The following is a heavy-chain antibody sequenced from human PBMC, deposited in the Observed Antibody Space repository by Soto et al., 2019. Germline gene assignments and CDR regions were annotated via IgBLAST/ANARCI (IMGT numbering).Heavy chain of an antibody. Sequence: SLRLSCAASGFTFSSYGMHWVRHAPGKGLEWVAVIWYDGSNKYYADSVKGRFTISRDNSKNTLYLQMNSLRAEDTAVYYCARTPKSSPYYFDYWGQGTLVTVSS. CDR2: IWYDGSNK. J-gene: IGHJ4*02. CDR3: ARTPKSSPYYFDY. V-gene: IGHV3-33*01. CDR1: GFTFSSYG.